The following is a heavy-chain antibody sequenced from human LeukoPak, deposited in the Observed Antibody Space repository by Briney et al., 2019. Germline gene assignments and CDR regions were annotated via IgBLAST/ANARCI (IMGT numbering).Heavy chain of an antibody. Sequence: GGSLRLSCAASGFTFSSYAMGWVRQAPGKGLEWVSAISGSGGSTYYADSVKGRFTISRDNSKNTLYLQMNSLRAEDTAVYYCAKVPRRLGAFDYWGQGTLVTVSS. CDR1: GFTFSSYA. CDR3: AKVPRRLGAFDY. CDR2: ISGSGGST. V-gene: IGHV3-23*01. J-gene: IGHJ4*02. D-gene: IGHD3-16*01.